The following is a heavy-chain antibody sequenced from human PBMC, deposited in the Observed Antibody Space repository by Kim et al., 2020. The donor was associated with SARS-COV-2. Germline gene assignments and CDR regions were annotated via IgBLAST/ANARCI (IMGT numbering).Heavy chain of an antibody. Sequence: GGSLRLSCAASGFTFSSYAMSWVRQSPGKGLELISSVSGSGNNTYYADSVRGRFTISRDNSKNTLFLQMSSLRAEDTAVYYCAKGRWPTKSLLWFGELLWFWGQGTLVTVSS. V-gene: IGHV3-23*01. CDR3: AKGRWPTKSLLWFGELLWF. D-gene: IGHD3-10*01. J-gene: IGHJ4*02. CDR1: GFTFSSYA. CDR2: VSGSGNNT.